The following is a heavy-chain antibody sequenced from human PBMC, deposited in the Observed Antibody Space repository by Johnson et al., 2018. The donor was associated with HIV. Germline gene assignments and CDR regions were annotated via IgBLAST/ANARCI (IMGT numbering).Heavy chain of an antibody. V-gene: IGHV3-30-3*01. D-gene: IGHD3-10*01. J-gene: IGHJ3*02. CDR3: AREPRGPSSGSRIPEAFDI. Sequence: VQLVESGGGVVQPGRSLRLSCAASGFTFSSYAMHWVRQAPGKGLEWVAVISYDGSNKYYADSVKGRFTIPRDNSKNTLYLQMNSLRAEDTAVYYCAREPRGPSSGSRIPEAFDIWGQGTMVTVSS. CDR1: GFTFSSYA. CDR2: ISYDGSNK.